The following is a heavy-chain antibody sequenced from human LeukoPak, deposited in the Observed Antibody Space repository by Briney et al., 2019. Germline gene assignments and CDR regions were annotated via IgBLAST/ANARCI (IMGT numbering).Heavy chain of an antibody. CDR3: ARAGQGYYYDTSAYYFDY. J-gene: IGHJ4*02. Sequence: ASVKVSCRASGYTFTNFGISWVRQAPGQGLEWIAWISAYNGNPTYAQKLQGRVIVTTDTSTNTAYMELRSLTSDDTAVYFCARAGQGYYYDTSAYYFDYWGQGTLVTVSS. CDR1: GYTFTNFG. D-gene: IGHD3-22*01. V-gene: IGHV1-18*01. CDR2: ISAYNGNP.